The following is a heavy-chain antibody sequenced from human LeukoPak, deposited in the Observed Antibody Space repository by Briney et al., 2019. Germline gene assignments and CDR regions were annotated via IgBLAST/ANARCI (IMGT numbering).Heavy chain of an antibody. J-gene: IGHJ4*02. Sequence: SGGSLRLSCAASGFTFRNYEMNWVRQAPGKGLECVSYISSGGITIYYADSVKGRFTISRDNAKNSLYLQMNSLRAEDTAPYYCATGGTSTTPDYWGQGTLVTVSS. D-gene: IGHD1-1*01. CDR3: ATGGTSTTPDY. CDR1: GFTFRNYE. V-gene: IGHV3-48*03. CDR2: ISSGGITI.